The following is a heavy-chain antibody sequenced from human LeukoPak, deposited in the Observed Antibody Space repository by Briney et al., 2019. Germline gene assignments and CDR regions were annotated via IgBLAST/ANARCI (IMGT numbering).Heavy chain of an antibody. Sequence: GGSLRLSCAASGFTFSSYAMHWVRQAPGKGLEWVAVISYDGSNKYYADSVKGRFTISRDNSKNTLYLQMNSLRADDTAVYYCAKVRYQLLIDYWGQGTLVTVSS. J-gene: IGHJ4*02. CDR2: ISYDGSNK. V-gene: IGHV3-30*04. D-gene: IGHD2-2*01. CDR3: AKVRYQLLIDY. CDR1: GFTFSSYA.